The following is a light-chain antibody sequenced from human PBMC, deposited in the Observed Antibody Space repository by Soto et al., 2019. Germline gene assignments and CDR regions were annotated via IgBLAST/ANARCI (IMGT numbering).Light chain of an antibody. CDR1: QSVLDTSNNQNF. CDR2: WAS. J-gene: IGKJ1*01. CDR3: QQYYSHPV. V-gene: IGKV4-1*01. Sequence: DIAMTQSPDSLAVSLGERATINCRSSQSVLDTSNNQNFLAWYQQKPGQPPKLLIYWASSREFGVPDRFSGSGSGTDFTLTIDSLQAEDVAVYYCQQYYSHPVFGQGTKVEIK.